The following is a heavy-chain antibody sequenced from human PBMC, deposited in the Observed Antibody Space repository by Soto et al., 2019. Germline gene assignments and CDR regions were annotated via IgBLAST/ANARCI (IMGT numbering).Heavy chain of an antibody. D-gene: IGHD1-1*01. CDR3: AREKEMATTGDAFDI. V-gene: IGHV4-34*01. Sequence: QVQLQQWGAGLLKPSETLSLTCAVYGGSFSGYYWSWIRQPPGKGLEWIGEINHSGSTNYNPSLKSRVTISVDTSKNQFSLKLSSVTAADTAVYYCAREKEMATTGDAFDIWGQGTMVTVSS. J-gene: IGHJ3*02. CDR1: GGSFSGYY. CDR2: INHSGST.